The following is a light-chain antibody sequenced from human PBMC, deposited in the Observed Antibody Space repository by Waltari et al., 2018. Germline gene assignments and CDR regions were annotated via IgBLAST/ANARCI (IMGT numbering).Light chain of an antibody. Sequence: QSSLTQPRSAPGSPGQSVTIPCTGISSDVGGYNHFSWYQQHPGKAPKLMSYDVSTRPSGVPDRFSGSKSGNTASLTISGLQAEDETDYYCCSYAGSYTDVVFGGGTKLTVL. CDR2: DVS. J-gene: IGLJ2*01. V-gene: IGLV2-11*01. CDR1: SSDVGGYNH. CDR3: CSYAGSYTDVV.